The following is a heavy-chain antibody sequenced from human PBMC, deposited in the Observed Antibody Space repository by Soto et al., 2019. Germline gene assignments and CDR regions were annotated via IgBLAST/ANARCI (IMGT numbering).Heavy chain of an antibody. J-gene: IGHJ5*02. CDR3: ARTMVVTQNWFDP. CDR1: GGSISSGNYY. V-gene: IGHV4-30-4*01. CDR2: ISYSGST. Sequence: PSETLSLTCTVSGGSISSGNYYWSWIRQPPGKGLEWIGFISYSGSTYYNLSLKSRITISVDTSKNQFSLNLSFVTAADTAVYYCARTMVVTQNWFDPWGQGTLVTVSS. D-gene: IGHD2-21*02.